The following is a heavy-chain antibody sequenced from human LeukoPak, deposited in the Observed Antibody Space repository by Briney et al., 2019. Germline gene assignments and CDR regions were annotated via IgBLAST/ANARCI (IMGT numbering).Heavy chain of an antibody. CDR3: ARVYSSGWYFDP. D-gene: IGHD6-19*01. CDR2: IYYSGST. CDR1: GGSISGYY. J-gene: IGHJ5*02. Sequence: SETLSLTCTVSGGSISGYYWSWIRQPPGKGLEWIAYIYYSGSTNYNPSLKSRVTISVDTSKNQFSLRLSSVTAADTAVYYCARVYSSGWYFDPWGQGTLVTVSS. V-gene: IGHV4-59*01.